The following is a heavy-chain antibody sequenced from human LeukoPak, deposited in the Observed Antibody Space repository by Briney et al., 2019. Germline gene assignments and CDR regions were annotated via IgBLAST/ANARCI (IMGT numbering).Heavy chain of an antibody. Sequence: GESLKISCKGSGSSFTSYWIGWVRQMPGKGLEWMGMIYPGDSDTRYSPSFQGQVTISADKSISTAYLQWSSLKASDTAMYYCARISSGWYTLFDYWGQGTLVTVSS. V-gene: IGHV5-51*01. CDR3: ARISSGWYTLFDY. D-gene: IGHD6-19*01. CDR1: GSSFTSYW. J-gene: IGHJ4*02. CDR2: IYPGDSDT.